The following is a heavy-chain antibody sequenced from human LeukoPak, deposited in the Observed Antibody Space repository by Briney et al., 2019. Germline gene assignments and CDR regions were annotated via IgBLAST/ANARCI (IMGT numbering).Heavy chain of an antibody. CDR3: ARDWDLVVPAAEASFDP. CDR1: GGSISSGSYY. V-gene: IGHV4-61*02. D-gene: IGHD2-2*01. Sequence: SQTLSLTCTVSGGSISSGSYYWSWIRQPAGKGLEWIGRIYTSGSTNYNPSLKSRVTMSVDTSKNQFSLKLSSVTAADTAVYYCARDWDLVVPAAEASFDPWGQGTLVTVSS. J-gene: IGHJ5*02. CDR2: IYTSGST.